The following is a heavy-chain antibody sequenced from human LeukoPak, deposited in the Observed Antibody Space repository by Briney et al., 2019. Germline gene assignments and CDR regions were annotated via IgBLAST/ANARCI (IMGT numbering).Heavy chain of an antibody. J-gene: IGHJ5*02. CDR2: IIPIFGTA. Sequence: ASVKVSCKASGGTFSSYAISWLRQAPGQGLEWMGGIIPIFGTANYAQKFQGRVTITADESTSTAYMELSSLRSEDTAVYYCARDNAAAAGTVWFDPWGQGTLVTVSS. CDR3: ARDNAAAAGTVWFDP. V-gene: IGHV1-69*13. D-gene: IGHD6-13*01. CDR1: GGTFSSYA.